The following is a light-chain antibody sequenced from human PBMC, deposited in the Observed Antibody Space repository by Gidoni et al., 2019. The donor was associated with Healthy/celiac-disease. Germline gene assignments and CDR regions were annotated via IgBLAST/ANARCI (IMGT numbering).Light chain of an antibody. CDR2: GAY. J-gene: IGKJ5*01. CDR3: QQFSRYPVT. V-gene: IGKV1-13*02. CDR1: QGISSS. Sequence: AIHLIQSPSSLSASVGDRVTITCWASQGISSSLGWYQQKPGKAPKLLIYGAYSMESGVPSRFSGSGSGTDFTLPISSLQPEDFATYYCQQFSRYPVTFGQGTKVEIK.